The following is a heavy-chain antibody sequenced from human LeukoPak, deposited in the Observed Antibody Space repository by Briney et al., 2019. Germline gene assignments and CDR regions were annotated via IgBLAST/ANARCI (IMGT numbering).Heavy chain of an antibody. CDR2: ISYDGSNK. J-gene: IGHJ4*02. Sequence: GGSLRLSCAASGFTFRSYAMHWVRQAPGKGLEWVAVISYDGSNKYYADSVKGRFTISRDNSKNTLYLQMNSLRAEDTAVYYCARDLMNFDYWGQGTLVTVSS. V-gene: IGHV3-30-3*01. CDR1: GFTFRSYA. CDR3: ARDLMNFDY.